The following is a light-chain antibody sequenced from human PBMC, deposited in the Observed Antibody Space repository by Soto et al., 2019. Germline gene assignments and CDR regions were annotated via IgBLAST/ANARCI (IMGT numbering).Light chain of an antibody. CDR1: SSDVGGYNS. J-gene: IGLJ3*02. Sequence: QLVLTQPASVSGSPGQSITISCSGTSSDVGGYNSVSWYQQHPGKAPKVMIYDVSNRPSGVSNRFSGSKSGNTASLTISGLQAEDEADYYCSSYTSSSTVVFGGGTKLTVL. V-gene: IGLV2-14*01. CDR3: SSYTSSSTVV. CDR2: DVS.